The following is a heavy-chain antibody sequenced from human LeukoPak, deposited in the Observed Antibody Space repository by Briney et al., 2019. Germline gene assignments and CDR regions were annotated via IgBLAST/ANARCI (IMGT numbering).Heavy chain of an antibody. CDR2: IYSGGST. D-gene: IGHD3-22*01. V-gene: IGHV3-53*01. CDR1: GFTVSSNY. Sequence: GGSLRLSCAASGFTVSSNYMSWVRQAPGKGLEWVSVIYSGGSTYYADSVKGRFTISRDNSKNTLYLQMNSLRAEDTAVYYCARGTYYYEGSGYLARLNWFDPWGQGTLVTVSS. J-gene: IGHJ5*02. CDR3: ARGTYYYEGSGYLARLNWFDP.